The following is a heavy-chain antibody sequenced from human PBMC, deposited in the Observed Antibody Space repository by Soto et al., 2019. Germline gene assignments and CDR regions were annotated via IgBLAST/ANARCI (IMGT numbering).Heavy chain of an antibody. V-gene: IGHV3-48*03. CDR1: GFTLTRCA. CDR3: AREDVAAASPDY. CDR2: ISSSGSTI. D-gene: IGHD6-13*01. Sequence: GGSLSLAWPACGFTLTRCALNCLRQAAGKGLEWVSYISSSGSTIYYADSVKGRFTISRDNAKNSLYLQMNSLRAEDTAVYYCAREDVAAASPDYWRQGTLVTVSA. J-gene: IGHJ4*02.